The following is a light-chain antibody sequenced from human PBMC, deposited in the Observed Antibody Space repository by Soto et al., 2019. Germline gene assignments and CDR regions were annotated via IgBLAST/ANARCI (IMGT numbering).Light chain of an antibody. J-gene: IGLJ1*01. CDR1: SSDVGGYNF. V-gene: IGLV2-23*01. Sequence: QSVLTQPASVSGSPGQSITISCTGTSSDVGGYNFVCWYQHHPGKAPKLMIYEASKRPSGVSNRFSGSKSGNTASLTISGLQAEDEADYYCCSYARVNKYVFGTGTKVTVL. CDR3: CSYARVNKYV. CDR2: EAS.